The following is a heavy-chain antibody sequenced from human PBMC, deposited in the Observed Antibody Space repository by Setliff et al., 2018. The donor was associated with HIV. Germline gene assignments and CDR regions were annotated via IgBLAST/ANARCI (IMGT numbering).Heavy chain of an antibody. CDR3: ARSDSGWPHYQYHHTDV. J-gene: IGHJ6*04. CDR1: GYTFNNYY. Sequence: SVKVSCKASGYTFNNYYMHWVRQAPGQGLEWMGIIIPLFGTENYAQRFQDRVKITADESTSTAYMEMSSLTSEDTAIYYCARSDSGWPHYQYHHTDVWGKGTTVTVSS. V-gene: IGHV1-69*13. D-gene: IGHD6-19*01. CDR2: IIPLFGTE.